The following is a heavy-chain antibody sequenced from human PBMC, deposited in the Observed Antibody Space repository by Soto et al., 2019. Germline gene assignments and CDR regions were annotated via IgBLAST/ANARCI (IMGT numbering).Heavy chain of an antibody. J-gene: IGHJ6*02. Sequence: GGSLRLSCAASGFTFTNYAMSWVRQAPGKGLKWVSAISGFGGSIYYADSVEGRFTISRDNSKNTLYLQMNSLRAEDTAVYYCAKGTTRNYYYGMDVWGQGTMVTVSS. V-gene: IGHV3-23*01. D-gene: IGHD1-1*01. CDR1: GFTFTNYA. CDR3: AKGTTRNYYYGMDV. CDR2: ISGFGGSI.